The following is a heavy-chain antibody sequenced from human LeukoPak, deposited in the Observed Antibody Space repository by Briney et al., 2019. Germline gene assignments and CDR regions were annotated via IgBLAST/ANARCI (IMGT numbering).Heavy chain of an antibody. D-gene: IGHD5-24*01. CDR1: GFTFSGHA. Sequence: PGRSLRLSCAASGFTFSGHAMHWVRQAPGKGLEWVATIWYDGSIKYYEDSVKGRFTISRDNSKNTLYLQMNSLRAEDTAVYYCAREMGVEMATISHFDYWGQGTLVTVSP. J-gene: IGHJ4*02. CDR2: IWYDGSIK. V-gene: IGHV3-33*01. CDR3: AREMGVEMATISHFDY.